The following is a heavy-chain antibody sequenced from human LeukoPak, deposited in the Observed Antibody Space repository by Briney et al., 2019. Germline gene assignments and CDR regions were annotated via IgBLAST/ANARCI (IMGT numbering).Heavy chain of an antibody. D-gene: IGHD6-13*01. CDR2: IRSKAYGGTT. Sequence: GGSLRLSCTASGFTFGDHVMSWVRQAPGKGLEWVGFIRSKAYGGTTEYAASVKGRFTISRDDSKSIAYLQMNSLKTEDTAVYYCARVAEAAAFDSWGQGTLVTVSS. CDR3: ARVAEAAAFDS. J-gene: IGHJ4*02. V-gene: IGHV3-49*04. CDR1: GFTFGDHV.